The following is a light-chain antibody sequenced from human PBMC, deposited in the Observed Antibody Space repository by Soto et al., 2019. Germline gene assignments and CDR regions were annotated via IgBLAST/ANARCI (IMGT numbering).Light chain of an antibody. J-gene: IGKJ5*01. V-gene: IGKV3-20*01. CDR1: QSVSSSY. CDR2: GVS. CDR3: QQYGSSPLT. Sequence: EIVLTQSPGTLSLSPGERATLSCRASQSVSSSYLAWCQQKPGQAPRLLIYGVSSRATGIPDRFSGSGSGTDFTLTISRLEPEDFAVYYCQQYGSSPLTFGQGTRLEIK.